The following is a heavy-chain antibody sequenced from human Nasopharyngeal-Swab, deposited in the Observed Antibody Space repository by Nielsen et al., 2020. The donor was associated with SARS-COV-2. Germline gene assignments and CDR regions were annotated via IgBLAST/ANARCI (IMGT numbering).Heavy chain of an antibody. CDR2: ISYDGSNK. CDR3: AIDQRSYFDY. CDR1: GFTFSSYG. Sequence: LSLTCAASGFTFSSYGMHWVRQAPGKGLEWVAVISYDGSNKYYADSVKGRFTISRDNSKNTLYLQMNSLRAEDTAVYYCAIDQRSYFDYWGQGTLVTVSS. V-gene: IGHV3-30*03. J-gene: IGHJ4*02.